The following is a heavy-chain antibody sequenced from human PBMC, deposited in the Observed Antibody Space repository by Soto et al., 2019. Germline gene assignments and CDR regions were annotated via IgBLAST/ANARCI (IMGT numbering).Heavy chain of an antibody. V-gene: IGHV3-23*01. Sequence: EVQLLESGGGLVQPGGSLRLSCAASGFTFSNYAMSWVRQALGKGLEWVSTISGSGGSTYYADSVKGRFTISRDNSKNTLYLQTNSLRAEDTAVYYCAKGLSGYTISSLGYWGQGTLVTVSS. CDR3: AKGLSGYTISSLGY. CDR2: ISGSGGST. J-gene: IGHJ4*02. CDR1: GFTFSNYA. D-gene: IGHD6-13*01.